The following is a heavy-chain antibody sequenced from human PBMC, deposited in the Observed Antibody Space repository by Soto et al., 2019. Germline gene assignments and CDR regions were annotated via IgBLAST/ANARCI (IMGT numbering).Heavy chain of an antibody. J-gene: IGHJ6*02. D-gene: IGHD2-15*01. CDR1: GGSFSGYY. V-gene: IGHV4-34*01. CDR3: ARDPLPYCSGGSCYGEYYYGMDV. CDR2: INHSGST. Sequence: QVQLQQWGAGLLKPSETLSLTCAVYGGSFSGYYWSWIRQPPGKGLEWIGEINHSGSTNYNPSLKSRVTISVDTSKNPFSLKLSSVTAADTAVYYCARDPLPYCSGGSCYGEYYYGMDVWGQGTTVTVSS.